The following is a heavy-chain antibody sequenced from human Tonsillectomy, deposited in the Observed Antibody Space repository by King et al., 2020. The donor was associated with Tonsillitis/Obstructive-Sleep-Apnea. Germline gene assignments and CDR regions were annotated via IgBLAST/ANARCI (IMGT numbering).Heavy chain of an antibody. Sequence: VQLVESGGGLVQPGGSLRLSCAASGFTFSSYWMSWVRQAPGKGLEWVANIKQDGSEKNYVDSVKGRLTISGDNAKNSLYLQMNSLSAVDTAVYYCARVRGSGCLDYWGQGTLVTVSS. V-gene: IGHV3-7*04. CDR1: GFTFSSYW. CDR2: IKQDGSEK. D-gene: IGHD6-19*01. CDR3: ARVRGSGCLDY. J-gene: IGHJ4*02.